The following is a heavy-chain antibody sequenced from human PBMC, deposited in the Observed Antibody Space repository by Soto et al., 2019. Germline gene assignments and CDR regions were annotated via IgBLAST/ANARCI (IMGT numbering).Heavy chain of an antibody. CDR3: AREATTAMVRGVLY. V-gene: IGHV3-7*03. CDR1: GFTFSTYW. D-gene: IGHD3-10*01. Sequence: GGSLRLSCAASGFTFSTYWMSWVRQAPGKGLEWVANIKEDGSEKYYVDSVKGRFTISRDNAKNSLHLQMNRLRVEDTAVYYCAREATTAMVRGVLYWSQGTLVTVSS. CDR2: IKEDGSEK. J-gene: IGHJ4*02.